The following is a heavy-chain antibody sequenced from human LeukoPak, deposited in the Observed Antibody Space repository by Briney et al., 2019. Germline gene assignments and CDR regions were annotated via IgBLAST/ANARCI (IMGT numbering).Heavy chain of an antibody. V-gene: IGHV6-1*01. Sequence: SQTLSLTCDISGDTVSSNSAAWSWIRQSPSRGLEWLGRTYYRSKWYNDYAVSVKSRITINPDTSKNQFSLQLNSVTPEDTAVYYCARGSYDSSGYYIGDDDYWGQGTLVTVSS. CDR2: TYYRSKWYN. CDR1: GDTVSSNSAA. J-gene: IGHJ4*02. D-gene: IGHD3-22*01. CDR3: ARGSYDSSGYYIGDDDY.